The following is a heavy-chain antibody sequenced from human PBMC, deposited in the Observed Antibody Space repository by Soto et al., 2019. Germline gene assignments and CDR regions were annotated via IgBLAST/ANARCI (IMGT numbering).Heavy chain of an antibody. V-gene: IGHV4-34*01. CDR1: GGSFSGYY. CDR3: ARGKVLGWLDP. D-gene: IGHD3-16*01. CDR2: INHSGST. Sequence: QVQLQQWGAGLLKPSETLSLTCAVYGGSFSGYYWSWIRQPPGKGLEWIGEINHSGSTNYNPSLKSRVTISVDTSKNQFSLKLSSVTAADTAVYYCARGKVLGWLDPWGQGTLVTVSS. J-gene: IGHJ5*02.